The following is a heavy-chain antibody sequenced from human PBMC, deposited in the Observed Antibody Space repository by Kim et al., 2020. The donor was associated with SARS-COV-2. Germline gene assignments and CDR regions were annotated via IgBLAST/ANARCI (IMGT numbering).Heavy chain of an antibody. Sequence: GGSLRLSCAASGFTFSSYAMHWVRQAPGKGLEWVAVISYDGSNKYYADSVKGRFTISRDNSKNTLYLQMNSLRAEDTAVYYCARGGVVIAAKFDYWGQGT. D-gene: IGHD2-21*01. V-gene: IGHV3-30-3*01. CDR2: ISYDGSNK. CDR3: ARGGVVIAAKFDY. J-gene: IGHJ4*02. CDR1: GFTFSSYA.